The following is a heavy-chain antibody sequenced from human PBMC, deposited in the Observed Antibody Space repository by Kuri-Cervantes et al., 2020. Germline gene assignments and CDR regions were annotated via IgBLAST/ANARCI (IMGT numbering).Heavy chain of an antibody. Sequence: SGPTLVKPTQTVTLTCTFSGFSLSTVGEGVAWIRQPPGKALEWLALIFWDDDKRYSPSLKTRVAITRGTSENQVVLTLTNVDPLDTATYFCAHRRGTGWFDPWGQGTLVTVSS. CDR1: GFSLSTVGEG. V-gene: IGHV2-5*02. CDR3: AHRRGTGWFDP. J-gene: IGHJ5*02. CDR2: IFWDDDK.